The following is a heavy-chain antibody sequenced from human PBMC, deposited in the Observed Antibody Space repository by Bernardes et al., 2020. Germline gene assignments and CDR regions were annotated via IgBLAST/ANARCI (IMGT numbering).Heavy chain of an antibody. CDR2: INPSGGST. CDR1: GYTFTSYY. Sequence: ASVKVSCKASGYTFTSYYMHWVRQAPGQGLEWMGIINPSGGSTSYAQKFQGRVTMTRDTSTSTVYMELSSLRSEDTAVYYCAVPAYYDFWSGYFEGIPHYYYYGMDVWGQGTTVTVSS. CDR3: AVPAYYDFWSGYFEGIPHYYYYGMDV. D-gene: IGHD3-3*01. V-gene: IGHV1-46*01. J-gene: IGHJ6*02.